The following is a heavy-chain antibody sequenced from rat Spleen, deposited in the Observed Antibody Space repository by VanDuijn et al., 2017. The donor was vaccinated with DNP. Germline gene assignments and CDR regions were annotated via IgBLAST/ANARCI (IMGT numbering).Heavy chain of an antibody. CDR3: ASLNNYNWFAY. Sequence: EVQLVESGGGLVQPGRSLKLSCAASEFTFSKSDVAWVRQAPTRGLEWVASISPSGANIYYRDSVRGRFTIFRDIPKSTLYLQMDSLRSEDTATYYCASLNNYNWFAYWGQGTLVTVSS. CDR2: ISPSGANI. D-gene: IGHD1-10*01. V-gene: IGHV5-25*01. CDR1: EFTFSKSD. J-gene: IGHJ3*01.